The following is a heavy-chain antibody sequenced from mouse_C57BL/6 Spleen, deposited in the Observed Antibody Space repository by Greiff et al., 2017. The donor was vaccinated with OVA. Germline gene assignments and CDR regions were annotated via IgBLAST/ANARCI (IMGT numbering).Heavy chain of an antibody. Sequence: QVQLQQPGAELVKPGASVKMSCKASGYTFTSYWITWVKQRPGQGLEWIGDIYPGSGSTNYNAKFKRKATLTVDTSSSTAYMQLSSLTSEDSAVYYCASYWGSYDYWGQGTTLTVSS. CDR1: GYTFTSYW. D-gene: IGHD1-1*02. J-gene: IGHJ2*01. CDR2: IYPGSGST. V-gene: IGHV1-55*01. CDR3: ASYWGSYDY.